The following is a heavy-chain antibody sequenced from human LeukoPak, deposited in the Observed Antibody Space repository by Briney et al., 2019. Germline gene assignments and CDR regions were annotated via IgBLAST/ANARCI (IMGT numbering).Heavy chain of an antibody. D-gene: IGHD3-22*01. V-gene: IGHV1-46*01. CDR3: ARVKWNYYDSSGYYSPDY. Sequence: ASVKVSCKASGYTFTSHYMHWVRQAPGQGLEWMGIINPSGGSTSYAQKFQGRVTLTTDTSTTTAYMELRSLRSDDTAVYYCARVKWNYYDSSGYYSPDYWGQGTLVTVSS. CDR2: INPSGGST. CDR1: GYTFTSHY. J-gene: IGHJ4*02.